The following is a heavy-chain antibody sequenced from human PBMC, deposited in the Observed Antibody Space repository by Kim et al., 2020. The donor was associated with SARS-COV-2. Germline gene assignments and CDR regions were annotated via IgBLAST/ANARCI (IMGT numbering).Heavy chain of an antibody. Sequence: YADSVKGRFTIARDNSKNTLYLQMNSLRAEDTAVYYCARTHSGSDLGWFDPWGQGTLVTVSS. J-gene: IGHJ5*02. CDR3: ARTHSGSDLGWFDP. D-gene: IGHD1-26*01. V-gene: IGHV3-30*01.